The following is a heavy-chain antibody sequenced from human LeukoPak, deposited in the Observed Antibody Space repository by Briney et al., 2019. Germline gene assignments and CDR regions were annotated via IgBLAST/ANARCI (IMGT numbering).Heavy chain of an antibody. V-gene: IGHV1-8*01. CDR2: MNPNSGTT. CDR1: GHTFTSYD. Sequence: ASVKVSCKASGHTFTSYDINWVRQATGQGLEWMGWMNPNSGTTGYAQKFQGRVTMTRNTSISTAYMELSSLRSEDTAVYYCARGLIRRFDYWGQGTLVTVSS. J-gene: IGHJ4*02. CDR3: ARGLIRRFDY.